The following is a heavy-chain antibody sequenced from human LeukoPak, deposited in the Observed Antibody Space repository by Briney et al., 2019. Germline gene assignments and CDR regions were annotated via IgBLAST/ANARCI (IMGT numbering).Heavy chain of an antibody. CDR2: IYSGGST. J-gene: IGHJ4*02. V-gene: IGHV3-66*04. Sequence: PGGSLRLSCAASGFTVSSNYMSWVRQAPGKGLEWVSVIYSGGSTYYADSAKGRFTISRDNSKNTLYLQMNSLRAEDTAVYYCASHLGYSSSWYLYYWGQGTLVTVSS. CDR3: ASHLGYSSSWYLYY. CDR1: GFTVSSNY. D-gene: IGHD6-13*01.